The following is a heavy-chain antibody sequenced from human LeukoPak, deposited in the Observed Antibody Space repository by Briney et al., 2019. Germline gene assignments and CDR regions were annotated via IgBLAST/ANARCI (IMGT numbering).Heavy chain of an antibody. CDR3: ARAPPDYYGSGSQDDY. V-gene: IGHV3-66*01. Sequence: PGGSLRLSCAASGFTVSSNYMSWVRQAPGKGLEWVSVIYSGGSTYYADSVKGRFTISRDNSKNTLYLQMNSLRAEDTAVYYCARAPPDYYGSGSQDDYWGQGTLVTVSS. CDR1: GFTVSSNY. D-gene: IGHD3-10*01. CDR2: IYSGGST. J-gene: IGHJ4*02.